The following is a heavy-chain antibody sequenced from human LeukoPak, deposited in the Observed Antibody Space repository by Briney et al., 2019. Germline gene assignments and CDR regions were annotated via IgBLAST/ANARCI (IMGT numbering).Heavy chain of an antibody. CDR1: GFTFSKYA. CDR2: ISSSGGST. D-gene: IGHD6-13*01. V-gene: IGHV3-64*04. Sequence: GGCPRLSCSPSGFTFSKYAMYWGRQAPRRGREYVSAISSSGGSTYSADAVKGRFTISRNNSKNTLYLQMNRLRAEDTAVYYCAKASGSWVGSSFDYWGQGTLVTVSS. CDR3: AKASGSWVGSSFDY. J-gene: IGHJ4*02.